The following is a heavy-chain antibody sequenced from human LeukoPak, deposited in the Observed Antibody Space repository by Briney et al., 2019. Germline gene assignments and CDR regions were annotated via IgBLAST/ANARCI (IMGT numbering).Heavy chain of an antibody. J-gene: IGHJ4*02. CDR3: ARVGVDYSGNIIKYYFDY. D-gene: IGHD4-23*01. V-gene: IGHV4-59*01. CDR2: VYYSGTT. Sequence: SETLSLTCTVSGGSISSYYWSWIRQPPGQGLVWIGYVYYSGTTNYNPSLKSRVMISVDTSKNQFSLKLSPVIAADTAVYYCARVGVDYSGNIIKYYFDYWGQGTLVTVSS. CDR1: GGSISSYY.